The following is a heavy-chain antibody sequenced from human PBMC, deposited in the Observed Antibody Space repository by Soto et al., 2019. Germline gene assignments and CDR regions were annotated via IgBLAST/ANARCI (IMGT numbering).Heavy chain of an antibody. CDR3: AKGARIAARRDNYYFDY. Sequence: GGSLRLSCAASGFTFSSYAMSWVRQAPGKGLEWVSAISGSGGSTYYADSVKGRFTISRDNSKNTLYLQMNSLRAEDTAVYYCAKGARIAARRDNYYFDYWGQGTLVTVSS. J-gene: IGHJ4*02. CDR2: ISGSGGST. V-gene: IGHV3-23*01. CDR1: GFTFSSYA. D-gene: IGHD6-6*01.